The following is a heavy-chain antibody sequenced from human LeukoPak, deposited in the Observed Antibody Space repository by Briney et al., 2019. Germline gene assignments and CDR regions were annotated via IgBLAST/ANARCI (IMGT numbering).Heavy chain of an antibody. CDR3: AKVGAPYSSSSSVYLDY. Sequence: PGGSLRLSCAASGFTFSSYGMHWVRLAPGKGLEWVAFIRYDGSNKYYADSVKGRFTISRDNSKNTLYLQMNSLRAEDTAVYYCAKVGAPYSSSSSVYLDYWGQGTLVTVSS. CDR2: IRYDGSNK. J-gene: IGHJ4*02. D-gene: IGHD6-6*01. V-gene: IGHV3-30*02. CDR1: GFTFSSYG.